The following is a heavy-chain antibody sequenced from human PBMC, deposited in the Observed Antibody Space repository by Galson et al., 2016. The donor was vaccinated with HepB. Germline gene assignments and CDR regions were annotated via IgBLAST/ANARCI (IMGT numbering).Heavy chain of an antibody. V-gene: IGHV3-48*02. Sequence: SLRLSCAASGFTFSSYSMNWVRRAPGKGLEWVSYISSASSTIYYADSVKGRFTISRDNAKNSLYLQMNSLRDEDTAVYYLAREKTATIDYWGQGTLVTVSS. CDR3: AREKTATIDY. CDR2: ISSASSTI. D-gene: IGHD5-18*01. J-gene: IGHJ4*02. CDR1: GFTFSSYS.